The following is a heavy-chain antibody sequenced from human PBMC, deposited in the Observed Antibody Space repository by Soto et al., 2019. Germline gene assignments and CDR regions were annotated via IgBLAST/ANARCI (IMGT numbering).Heavy chain of an antibody. CDR1: GYTITELS. V-gene: IGHV1-24*01. Sequence: ASVKVSCTVSGYTITELSMHWVRQAPGKGLEWMGGFDPEDGETIYAQKFQGRVTMTEDTSTDTAYMELSSLRSEDTAVYYCATTSPSIYSSSWLSWFDPWGQGTLVTVSS. J-gene: IGHJ5*02. CDR3: ATTSPSIYSSSWLSWFDP. CDR2: FDPEDGET. D-gene: IGHD6-13*01.